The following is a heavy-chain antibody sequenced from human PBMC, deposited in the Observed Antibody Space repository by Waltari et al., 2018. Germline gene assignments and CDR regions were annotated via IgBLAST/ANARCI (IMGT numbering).Heavy chain of an antibody. CDR1: DGSISNFY. Sequence: QVQLQESGTGLVTPSETLSLTCTVSDGSISNFYWSWIRQPPGKVPEYIGYVYYSGSSNYNPSLKSRVTISVDTSKNQFSLRLNSVTAADTAVYYCARDLTWRAWFDPWGQGTLVTVSS. CDR3: ARDLTWRAWFDP. D-gene: IGHD3-3*01. J-gene: IGHJ5*02. V-gene: IGHV4-59*01. CDR2: VYYSGSS.